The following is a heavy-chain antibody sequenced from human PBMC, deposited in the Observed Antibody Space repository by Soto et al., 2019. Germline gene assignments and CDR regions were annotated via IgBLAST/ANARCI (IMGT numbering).Heavy chain of an antibody. D-gene: IGHD5-18*01. CDR1: VFTFSSDS. CDR3: AKEAQGYSYGEI. CDR2: ISGSGGST. Sequence: GGSLRLSCAASVFTFSSDSMSLFRQAPGKGLEWVSAISGSGGSTYYADSVKGRFTISRDNSKNTLYLQMNSLRAEDTAVYYCAKEAQGYSYGEIWGRGTMVTVSS. J-gene: IGHJ3*02. V-gene: IGHV3-23*01.